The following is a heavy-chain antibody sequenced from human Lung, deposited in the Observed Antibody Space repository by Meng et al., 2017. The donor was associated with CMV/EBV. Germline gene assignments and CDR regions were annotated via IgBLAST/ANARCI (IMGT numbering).Heavy chain of an antibody. V-gene: IGHV1-18*01. CDR2: IRVYNGDT. J-gene: IGHJ5*02. CDR1: GYTFTSYA. D-gene: IGHD2-21*01. CDR3: ARRGTSHCGVDCLAWFDP. Sequence: ASXXVSXKASGYTFTSYAIHWLRQAPGQGLEWMGWIRVYNGDTKYAQKFQGRVTMTTDTSTSTAYMELRSLGSDDTAVYYCARRGTSHCGVDCLAWFDPLGQGTLVTVSS.